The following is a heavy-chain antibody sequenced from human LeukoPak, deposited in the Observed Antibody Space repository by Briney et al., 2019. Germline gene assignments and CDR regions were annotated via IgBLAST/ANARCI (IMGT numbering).Heavy chain of an antibody. D-gene: IGHD3-10*01. CDR1: GYTFTSYG. V-gene: IGHV1-18*01. CDR3: ARSFASSGLMVRGVMAWDI. J-gene: IGHJ3*02. Sequence: ASVKVSCKASGYTFTSYGISWVRQAPGQGLEWMGWISGYNGNTNYAQKFQGRVTITADESTSTAYMELSSLRSEDTAVYYCARSFASSGLMVRGVMAWDIWGQGTMVTASS. CDR2: ISGYNGNT.